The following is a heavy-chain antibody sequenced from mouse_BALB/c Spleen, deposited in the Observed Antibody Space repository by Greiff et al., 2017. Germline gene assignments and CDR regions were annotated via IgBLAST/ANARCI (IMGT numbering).Heavy chain of an antibody. CDR2: ISSCSSTI. D-gene: IGHD2-4*01. V-gene: IGHV5-17*02. Sequence: EVKLKESGGGLVQPGGSRKLSCAASGFTFSSFGMHWVRQAPEKGLEWVAYISSCSSTIYYADTVKGRFTISRDKPKNTLCMQMTSLRSENTAMYYCAYDYDYAMDYWGQGTSVTVSS. CDR1: GFTFSSFG. J-gene: IGHJ4*01. CDR3: AYDYDYAMDY.